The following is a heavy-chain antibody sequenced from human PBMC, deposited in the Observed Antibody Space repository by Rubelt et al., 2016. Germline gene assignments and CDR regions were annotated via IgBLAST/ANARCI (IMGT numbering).Heavy chain of an antibody. Sequence: QVQLVQSGAEVKKPGASVKVSCKASGYTFKNHYMHWVRQFPGQGLEWLGGIIPILGKAKNAQKVQGRVTITAEESTSTAYMGLSSLRSEDTAVYYCARGAAAAHDIWGQGTMVTVSS. J-gene: IGHJ3*02. CDR2: IIPILGKA. CDR1: GYTFKNHY. D-gene: IGHD6-13*01. V-gene: IGHV1-69*01. CDR3: ARGAAAAHDI.